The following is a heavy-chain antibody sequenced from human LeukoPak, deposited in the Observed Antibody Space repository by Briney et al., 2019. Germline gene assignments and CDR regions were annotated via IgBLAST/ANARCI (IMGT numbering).Heavy chain of an antibody. D-gene: IGHD5-18*01. CDR1: GFTFSYYA. V-gene: IGHV3-20*04. J-gene: IGHJ6*03. CDR2: INWNGGST. Sequence: GGSLRLSCAASGFTFSYYAMSWVRQAPGKGLEWASGINWNGGSTGYADSVKGRFTISRDNAKNSLYLQMNSLRAEDTALYYCARDSNYGYGGYYYYYMDVWGKGTTVTVSS. CDR3: ARDSNYGYGGYYYYYMDV.